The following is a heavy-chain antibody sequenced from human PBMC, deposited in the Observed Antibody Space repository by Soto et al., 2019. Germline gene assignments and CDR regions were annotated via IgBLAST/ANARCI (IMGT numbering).Heavy chain of an antibody. Sequence: PSDTLSLTCAVSGGSISSSNWWSWVRQPPGKGLEWIGEIYHSGNTNYNPSLKSRVTISVDTSKNQFSLNVSSVTAADTAVYYCARVKWFGESGFDYWGQGTLVTVSS. CDR3: ARVKWFGESGFDY. V-gene: IGHV4-4*02. CDR1: GGSISSSNW. D-gene: IGHD3-10*01. J-gene: IGHJ4*02. CDR2: IYHSGNT.